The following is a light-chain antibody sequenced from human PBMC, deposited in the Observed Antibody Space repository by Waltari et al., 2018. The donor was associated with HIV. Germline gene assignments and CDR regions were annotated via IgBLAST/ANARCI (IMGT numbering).Light chain of an antibody. CDR1: SSDVGAYTY. CDR3: SSYAGSAVV. CDR2: EVN. Sequence: QSALTPPPSASGSRGESVNISCTGTSSDVGAYTYVSWYQQYPGMAPKLIIYEVNKRPSGVPDRFSGSKSGNTASLTVSGLQAEDEADFYCSSYAGSAVVFGGGTKLTVL. J-gene: IGLJ2*01. V-gene: IGLV2-8*01.